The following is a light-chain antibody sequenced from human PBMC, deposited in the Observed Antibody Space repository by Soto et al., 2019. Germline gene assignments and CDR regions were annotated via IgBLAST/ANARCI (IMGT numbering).Light chain of an antibody. V-gene: IGKV3-20*01. CDR1: QSVSTR. CDR2: GAS. CDR3: QQYGSSPLT. J-gene: IGKJ4*01. Sequence: ELAMTQSPVTLSVSPGERATLSCRASQSVSTRLAWYQQKPGQAPRLLIYGASTRVTGTPDRFSGSGSGTDFTLTISRLEPEEFAMYYCQQYGSSPLTVGGGTKVDIK.